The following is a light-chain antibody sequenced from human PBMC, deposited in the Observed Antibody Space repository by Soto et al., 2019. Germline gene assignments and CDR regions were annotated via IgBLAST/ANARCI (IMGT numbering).Light chain of an antibody. CDR1: SSNIGSNT. CDR2: SNN. V-gene: IGLV1-44*01. CDR3: AAWDDSLSSVI. Sequence: QSVLTQPPSASGTPGQRVTISCSGSSSNIGSNTVNWYQQLPGTAPKLLIYSNNLRPSGVPDRFSGSKSGTSASLAISGLQSEDGADYYCAAWDDSLSSVIFGGGTKLTVL. J-gene: IGLJ2*01.